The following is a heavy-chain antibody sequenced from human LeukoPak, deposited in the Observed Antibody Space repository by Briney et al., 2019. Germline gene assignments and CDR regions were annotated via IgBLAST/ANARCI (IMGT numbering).Heavy chain of an antibody. CDR1: GFTFSSYA. Sequence: PGGSLRLSCAASGFTFSSYAMSWVRQAPGKGLEWVSAISGSGGSTYYADSVKGRFTISRDNSKNTLYLQMNSLRAEDTAVYYCAKDPAAYGDYWSDPWGQGTLVTVSS. CDR2: ISGSGGST. CDR3: AKDPAAYGDYWSDP. J-gene: IGHJ5*02. V-gene: IGHV3-23*01. D-gene: IGHD4-17*01.